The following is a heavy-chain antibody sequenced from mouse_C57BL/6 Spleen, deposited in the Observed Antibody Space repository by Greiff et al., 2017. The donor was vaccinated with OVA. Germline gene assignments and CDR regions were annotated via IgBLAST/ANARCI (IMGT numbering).Heavy chain of an antibody. CDR1: GYTFTGYW. CDR2: ILPGSGST. J-gene: IGHJ2*01. V-gene: IGHV1-9*01. CDR3: AAYYSNYFDY. D-gene: IGHD2-5*01. Sequence: QVQLQQSGAELMKPGASVKLSCKATGYTFTGYWIEWVKQRPGHGLEWIGEILPGSGSTNSNEKFKGKATFTADTSSNTAYMHLSSLTTEDSAIYYCAAYYSNYFDYWGQGTTLTVSS.